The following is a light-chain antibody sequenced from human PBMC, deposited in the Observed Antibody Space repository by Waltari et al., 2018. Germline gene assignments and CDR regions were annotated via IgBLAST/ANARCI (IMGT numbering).Light chain of an antibody. V-gene: IGKV4-1*01. Sequence: DIVMTQSPDSLAVSLGERVTINCKSSQSLLYSSNHKNYLAWYQQKPGQAPKLLIYWASTRESGVPNRFSGSGSGTDFTLTISGLQAEDVAVYYCQQHYSSPYSFGQGTKVEIK. J-gene: IGKJ2*03. CDR3: QQHYSSPYS. CDR2: WAS. CDR1: QSLLYSSNHKNY.